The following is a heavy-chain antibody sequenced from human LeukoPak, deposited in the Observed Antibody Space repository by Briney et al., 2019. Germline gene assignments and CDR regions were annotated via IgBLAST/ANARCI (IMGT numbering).Heavy chain of an antibody. D-gene: IGHD3-10*01. CDR1: GFTFSSYA. Sequence: SLRLSCAASGFTFSSYAMHWVRQAPGKGLEWVAVISYDGNNKYYADSVKGRFTISRDNSKNTLYLQMSSLRVEDTAMYYCERDRGDHDFDYWGQGTLVTVSS. CDR3: ERDRGDHDFDY. V-gene: IGHV3-30-3*01. J-gene: IGHJ4*02. CDR2: ISYDGNNK.